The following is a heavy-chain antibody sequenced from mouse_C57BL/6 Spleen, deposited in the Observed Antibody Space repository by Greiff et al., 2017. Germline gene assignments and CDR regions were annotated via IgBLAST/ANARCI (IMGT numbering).Heavy chain of an antibody. V-gene: IGHV3-6*01. J-gene: IGHJ1*03. Sequence: ESGPGLVKPSQSLSLTCSVTGYSITSGYYWNWIRQFPGNKLEWMGYISYDGSNNYNPSLKNRISITRDTSKNQFFLKLNSVTTEDTATYYCARTGSYWYFDVWGTGTTVTVSS. CDR2: ISYDGSN. CDR3: ARTGSYWYFDV. D-gene: IGHD4-1*01. CDR1: GYSITSGYY.